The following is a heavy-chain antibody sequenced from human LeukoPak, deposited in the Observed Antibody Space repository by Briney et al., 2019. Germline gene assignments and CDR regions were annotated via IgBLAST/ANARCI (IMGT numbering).Heavy chain of an antibody. CDR3: ARVNYYGSGSSGGLDY. V-gene: IGHV4-30-2*01. CDR2: TYHSGST. D-gene: IGHD3-10*01. CDR1: GGSISSGGYS. J-gene: IGHJ4*02. Sequence: SETLSLTCAVSGGSISSGGYSWSWLRHPPGKGLEWIGYTYHSGSTYYNPTLKSRFTIPVDRSQNQFSMKLSSVKAADTAVYYCARVNYYGSGSSGGLDYWGQGTLVTVSS.